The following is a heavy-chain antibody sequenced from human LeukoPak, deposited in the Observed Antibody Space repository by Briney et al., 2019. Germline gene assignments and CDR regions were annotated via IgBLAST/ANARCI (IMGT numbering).Heavy chain of an antibody. CDR2: IYYSGST. J-gene: IGHJ6*02. V-gene: IGHV4-59*01. Sequence: SETLSLTRTVSGGSISSYYWSWIRQPPGKGLEWIGYIYYSGSTNYNPSLKSRVTISVDTSKNQFSLKLSSVTAADTAVYYCARDSEVYYYDSSGYSEKTYYYYGMDVWGQGTTVTVSS. D-gene: IGHD3-22*01. CDR3: ARDSEVYYYDSSGYSEKTYYYYGMDV. CDR1: GGSISSYY.